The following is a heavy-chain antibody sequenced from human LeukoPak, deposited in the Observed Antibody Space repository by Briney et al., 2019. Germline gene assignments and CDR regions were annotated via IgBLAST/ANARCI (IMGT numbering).Heavy chain of an antibody. Sequence: PSETLSLTCTVSGGSISSRNWWSWVRQPPGKGLEWIGSIYHSGSTYYNPSLKSRLTISVDMSKNQFSLRLSSVTAADTAVYYCARDPSLAVAMIWGQGTMVTVSS. J-gene: IGHJ3*02. CDR2: IYHSGST. CDR1: GGSISSRNW. CDR3: ARDPSLAVAMI. V-gene: IGHV4-4*02. D-gene: IGHD2-2*01.